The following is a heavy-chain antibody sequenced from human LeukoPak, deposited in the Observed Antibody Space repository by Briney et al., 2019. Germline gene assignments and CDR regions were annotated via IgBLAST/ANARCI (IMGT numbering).Heavy chain of an antibody. CDR2: ITGSGSTT. J-gene: IGHJ4*02. Sequence: PGGSLRLSCATTGFTFHNYAMNWVRQAPVKGLEWVSTITGSGSTTYYADSVRGRFTISRDYSKNMLYLQMNSLRAEDTAVYYCAKEYQQWLVPRAVDHWGQGTPVTVSS. CDR1: GFTFHNYA. V-gene: IGHV3-23*01. D-gene: IGHD6-19*01. CDR3: AKEYQQWLVPRAVDH.